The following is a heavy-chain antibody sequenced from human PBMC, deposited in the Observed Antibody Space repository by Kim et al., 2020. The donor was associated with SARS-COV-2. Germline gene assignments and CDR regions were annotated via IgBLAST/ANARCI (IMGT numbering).Heavy chain of an antibody. CDR3: AKDRELLGYYYYGMDV. Sequence: GGSLRLSCAASGFTFSSYGMHWVRQAPGKGLEWVAVISYDGSNKYYADSVKGRFTISRDNSKNTLYLQMNSLRAEDTAVYYCAKDRELLGYYYYGMDVWGQGTTVTVSS. CDR2: ISYDGSNK. D-gene: IGHD1-26*01. V-gene: IGHV3-30*18. CDR1: GFTFSSYG. J-gene: IGHJ6*02.